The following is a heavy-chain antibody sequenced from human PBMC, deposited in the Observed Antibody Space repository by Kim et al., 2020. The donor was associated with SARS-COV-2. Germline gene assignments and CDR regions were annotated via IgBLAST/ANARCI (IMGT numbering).Heavy chain of an antibody. D-gene: IGHD3-10*01. CDR2: ISYDGSNK. CDR3: ARDTRRFTMVRGGAFAI. V-gene: IGHV3-30*04. CDR1: GFTFSSYA. J-gene: IGHJ3*02. Sequence: GGSLRLSCAASGFTFSSYAMHWVRQAPGKGLEWVAVISYDGSNKYYADSVKGRFTISRDNSKNTLYLQMNSLRAEDTAVYYCARDTRRFTMVRGGAFAI.